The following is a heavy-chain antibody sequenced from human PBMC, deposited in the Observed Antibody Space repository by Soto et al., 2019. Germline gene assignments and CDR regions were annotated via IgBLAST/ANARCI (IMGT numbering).Heavy chain of an antibody. J-gene: IGHJ1*01. CDR2: ISYDGSNK. CDR3: AKDFYSDITTVQH. Sequence: GGSLRLSCSASLFTFSIYGMHCVRQAPGKGLEWVAVISYDGSNKYYADSVKGRFTISRDNSKNTLYLQMNSLRAEDTAVYYCAKDFYSDITTVQHWGQGTLVTVSS. CDR1: LFTFSIYG. V-gene: IGHV3-30*18. D-gene: IGHD5-12*01.